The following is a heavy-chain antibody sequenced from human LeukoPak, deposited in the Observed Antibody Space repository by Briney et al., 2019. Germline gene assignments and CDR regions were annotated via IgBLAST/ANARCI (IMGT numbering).Heavy chain of an antibody. V-gene: IGHV1-24*01. CDR3: ARDGGSFSYNMDV. Sequence: ASVKASCKVSGYTLTELSMHWVRQAPGKGLEWMGGFDPEDGETIYAQKFQGRVTMTEDTSTDTAYMELSSLRSEDTAVYFCARDGGSFSYNMDVWGQGTTVTVSS. CDR2: FDPEDGET. J-gene: IGHJ6*02. CDR1: GYTLTELS. D-gene: IGHD1-26*01.